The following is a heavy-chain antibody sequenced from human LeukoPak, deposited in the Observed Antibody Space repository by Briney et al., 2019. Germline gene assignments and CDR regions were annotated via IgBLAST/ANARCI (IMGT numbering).Heavy chain of an antibody. CDR3: SSSGGHSGESFDY. CDR2: IFTSGST. CDR1: GGSISTYY. D-gene: IGHD4-23*01. V-gene: IGHV4-4*07. Sequence: SETLSLTCTVSGGSISTYYWSWIRQPAGKGLEWVGRIFTSGSTNYNPSLKGRVTISVDTSKNQFSLKMTSVTAADTAVYYCSSSGGHSGESFDYWGQGTLVTVSS. J-gene: IGHJ4*02.